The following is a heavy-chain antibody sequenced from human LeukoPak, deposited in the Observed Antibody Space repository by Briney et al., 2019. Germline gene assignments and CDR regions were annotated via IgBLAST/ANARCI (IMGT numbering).Heavy chain of an antibody. J-gene: IGHJ4*02. CDR1: GYTFTSYG. CDR2: ISAYNGNT. Sequence: ASVKVSCKASGYTFTSYGISWVRQAPGQGLEWMGWISAYNGNTNYAQKLQGRVTMTTDTSTSTAYMELRSLRSDDTAVYYCARDRLDYYDSSGYPYYFDYWGQGTLVTVSS. V-gene: IGHV1-18*01. D-gene: IGHD3-22*01. CDR3: ARDRLDYYDSSGYPYYFDY.